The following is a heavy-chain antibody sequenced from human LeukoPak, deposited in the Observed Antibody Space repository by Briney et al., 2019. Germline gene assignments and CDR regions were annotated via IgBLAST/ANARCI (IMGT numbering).Heavy chain of an antibody. CDR2: ISYDGSNK. CDR1: GFTFSSYG. D-gene: IGHD6-25*01. V-gene: IGHV3-30*18. Sequence: GRSLRLSCAASGFTFSSYGMHWVRQAPGKGLEWVAVISYDGSNKYYADSVKGRFTISRDNSKNTLYLQMNSLRAEDTAVYYCAKGTRRGRVYWGQGTLVTVSP. CDR3: AKGTRRGRVY. J-gene: IGHJ4*02.